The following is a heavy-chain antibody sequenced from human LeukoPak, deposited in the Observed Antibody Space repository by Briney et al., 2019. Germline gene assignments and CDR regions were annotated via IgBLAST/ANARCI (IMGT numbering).Heavy chain of an antibody. D-gene: IGHD3-10*01. V-gene: IGHV3-7*01. J-gene: IGHJ4*02. CDR1: GFTFNTYW. Sequence: GGSLRLSCTASGFTFNTYWMSWVRQAPGNGLEWVANIKPDGSVKYYVDSVKGRFTISRDNAKNSLYLQINNLRVEDTAVYYCARGRFGEFSLDYWGQGTLVTVSS. CDR2: IKPDGSVK. CDR3: ARGRFGEFSLDY.